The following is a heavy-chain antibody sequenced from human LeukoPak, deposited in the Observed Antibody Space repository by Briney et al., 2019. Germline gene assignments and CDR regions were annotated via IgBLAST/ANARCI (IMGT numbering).Heavy chain of an antibody. D-gene: IGHD3-22*01. CDR1: GYTFTSYG. V-gene: IGHV1-18*01. J-gene: IGHJ5*02. CDR3: ARVAQYYYDSSGYYQTDWFDP. Sequence: ASVKVSCKASGYTFTSYGISWVRQAPGQGLEWMGWISAYNGNTNYAQKLQGRVTMTTDTSTSTAYMELRSLRSDDTAVYYCARVAQYYYDSSGYYQTDWFDPWGQGTLVTVSS. CDR2: ISAYNGNT.